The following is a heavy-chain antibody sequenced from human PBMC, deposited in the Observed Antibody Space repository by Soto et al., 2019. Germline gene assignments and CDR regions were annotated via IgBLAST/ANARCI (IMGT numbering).Heavy chain of an antibody. J-gene: IGHJ4*02. CDR3: ARGRYGDY. CDR1: GYAFTTYG. Sequence: QVHLVQSGAEVKKPGASVKVSCKGSGYAFTTYGITWVRQAPGQGLEWMGWISAHNGNTNYAQKLQGRVTVTRDTSTSTAYMELRSMRSDDTAVYYCARGRYGDYCGQGALVTVSS. D-gene: IGHD1-1*01. V-gene: IGHV1-18*01. CDR2: ISAHNGNT.